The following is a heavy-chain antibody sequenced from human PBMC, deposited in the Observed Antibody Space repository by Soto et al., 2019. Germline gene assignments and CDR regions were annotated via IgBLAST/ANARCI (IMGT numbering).Heavy chain of an antibody. CDR3: ARHYPDLDDYYHYYMDV. Sequence: QLQLQESGPGLVKPSETLSLTCTVSGGSISSSSYYWGWIRQPPGKGLEWLGTIYYRGSTYYNPSLQSRVTISVDTSKNQFSLKLNSVTAADTAVYYCARHYPDLDDYYHYYMDVWGTGITVTVSS. CDR2: IYYRGST. D-gene: IGHD2-2*03. V-gene: IGHV4-39*01. CDR1: GGSISSSSYY. J-gene: IGHJ6*03.